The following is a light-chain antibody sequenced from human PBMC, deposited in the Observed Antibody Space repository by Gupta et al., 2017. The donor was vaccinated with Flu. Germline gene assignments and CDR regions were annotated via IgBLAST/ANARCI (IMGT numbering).Light chain of an antibody. Sequence: EVVLTQSPATLSLSPGERATLSCRASQSVSNYLAWYQQKPGQPPRLLIYDASNRATGIPARFSGSGSGTDFTLTISSREPEDFAVYDCQQRSNWPPLTFGGGTKVEIK. CDR3: QQRSNWPPLT. CDR2: DAS. CDR1: QSVSNY. V-gene: IGKV3-11*01. J-gene: IGKJ4*01.